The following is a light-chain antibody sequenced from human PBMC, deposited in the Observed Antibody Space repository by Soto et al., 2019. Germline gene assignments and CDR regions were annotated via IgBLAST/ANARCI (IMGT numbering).Light chain of an antibody. CDR3: QQSYSTPPFT. V-gene: IGKV3-15*01. CDR1: QSVSSK. CDR2: GAS. Sequence: ETVMTQSPATLSVSPGERATLSCRASQSVSSKLAWYQQKPGQAPRLLIYGASTRATGIPARFSGSGSGTEFTLTISSLQSEDSATYYCQQSYSTPPFTFGPGTRVDI. J-gene: IGKJ3*01.